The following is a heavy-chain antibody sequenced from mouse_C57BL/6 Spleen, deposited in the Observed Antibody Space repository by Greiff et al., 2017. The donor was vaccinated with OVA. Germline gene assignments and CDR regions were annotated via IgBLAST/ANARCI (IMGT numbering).Heavy chain of an antibody. Sequence: QVQLKQSGAELVKPGASVKISCKASGYAFSSYWMNWVKQRPGKGLEWIGQIYPGDGDTNYNGKFKGKATLTAEQSSSTAYMQLSSLSSDDSAVYFCARRDGSAWFAYWGQGTLVTVSA. D-gene: IGHD2-3*01. V-gene: IGHV1-80*01. CDR1: GYAFSSYW. J-gene: IGHJ3*01. CDR2: IYPGDGDT. CDR3: ARRDGSAWFAY.